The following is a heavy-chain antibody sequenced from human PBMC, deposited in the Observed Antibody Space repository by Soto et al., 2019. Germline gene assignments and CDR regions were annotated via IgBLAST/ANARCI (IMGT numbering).Heavy chain of an antibody. J-gene: IGHJ4*02. V-gene: IGHV4-34*01. CDR2: IHHRGST. D-gene: IGHD1-1*01. Sequence: QVHLQQWGAGLLTSSETLSLTCAVYGGSFTGLYWCWIRQSPGQGLEWVGEIHHRGSTNYNPSLKSRVTILVDTFKTQFALKLTSATHGDTAVYYCATSPTAVWRRVGYYFDYWGQGNLVTVSA. CDR3: ATSPTAVWRRVGYYFDY. CDR1: GGSFTGLY.